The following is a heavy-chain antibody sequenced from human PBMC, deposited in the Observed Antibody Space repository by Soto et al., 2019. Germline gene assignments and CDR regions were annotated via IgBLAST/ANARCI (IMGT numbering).Heavy chain of an antibody. CDR1: GFTFSSYS. D-gene: IGHD5-12*01. V-gene: IGHV3-48*01. Sequence: PGGSLRLSCAASGFTFSSYSMNWVRQATGKGLEWVSYISSSSSTIYYADSVKGRFTISRDNAKNSLYLQMNSLRAEDTAVYYCARGRGYSGYEPDPDYWGQGTLVTSPQ. J-gene: IGHJ4*02. CDR3: ARGRGYSGYEPDPDY. CDR2: ISSSSSTI.